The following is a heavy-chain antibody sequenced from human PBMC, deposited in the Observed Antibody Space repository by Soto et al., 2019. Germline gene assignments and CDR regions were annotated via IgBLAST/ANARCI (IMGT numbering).Heavy chain of an antibody. V-gene: IGHV1-18*04. J-gene: IGHJ4*02. D-gene: IGHD5-18*01. CDR1: GYTFTSYG. Sequence: ASVKGSCKASGYTFTSYGISWVRQAPGQGLEWMGWISAYNGNTNYAQKLQGRVTMTTDTSTSTAYMELRSLRSDDTAVYYCARMDTAMVSGPDFDYWGQGTLVTVSS. CDR3: ARMDTAMVSGPDFDY. CDR2: ISAYNGNT.